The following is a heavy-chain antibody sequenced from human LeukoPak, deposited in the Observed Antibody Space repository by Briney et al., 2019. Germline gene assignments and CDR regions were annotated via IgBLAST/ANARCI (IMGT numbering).Heavy chain of an antibody. Sequence: GGSLRLSCTASGFTFGDYAMSWFRQAPGKGLEWVGFIRSKAYGGTTEYVASVKGRFTISRDDSKSIAYLQMNSLKTEDTAVYYCTSQMVYAPYYFDYWGQGTLVTVSS. D-gene: IGHD2-8*01. CDR3: TSQMVYAPYYFDY. V-gene: IGHV3-49*03. CDR2: IRSKAYGGTT. CDR1: GFTFGDYA. J-gene: IGHJ4*02.